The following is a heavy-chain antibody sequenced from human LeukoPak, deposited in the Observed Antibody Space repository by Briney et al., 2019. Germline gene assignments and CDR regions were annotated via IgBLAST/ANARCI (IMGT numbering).Heavy chain of an antibody. CDR2: IRYDGSNK. V-gene: IGHV3-30*02. D-gene: IGHD4-11*01. J-gene: IGHJ3*02. Sequence: GGSLRLSCAASGFTFSSYGMHWVRQAPGKGLEWVAFIRYDGSNKYYADSVKGRFTISRDNSKNTLYLQMNSLRAEDTAVYYCAKDHSTVTYDAFDIWGQGTMVTVSS. CDR1: GFTFSSYG. CDR3: AKDHSTVTYDAFDI.